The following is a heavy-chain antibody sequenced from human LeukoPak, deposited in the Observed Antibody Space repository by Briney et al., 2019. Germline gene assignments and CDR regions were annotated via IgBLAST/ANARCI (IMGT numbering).Heavy chain of an antibody. Sequence: GGSLRLSCAASGFTFSSYSMNWVRQAPGKGLEWVSSISSSSSYIYYADSVKGRFTISRDNAKNSLYLQMNSLRAEDTAVYYCARVWEYCSGGSCYENYYGMDVWAKGPRSPSPQ. J-gene: IGHJ6*04. D-gene: IGHD2-15*01. CDR1: GFTFSSYS. V-gene: IGHV3-21*01. CDR3: ARVWEYCSGGSCYENYYGMDV. CDR2: ISSSSSYI.